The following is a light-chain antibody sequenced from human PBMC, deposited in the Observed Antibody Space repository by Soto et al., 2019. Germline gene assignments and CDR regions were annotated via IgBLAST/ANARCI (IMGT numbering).Light chain of an antibody. V-gene: IGKV3-15*01. CDR2: GAS. Sequence: VLKQSPATLSLSPGKRPTLSCRGSESVEFHLAWYQQTPGKAPRLLIYGASTRETGIPARFSGRGSGTECTRTISSLQSEDFAVYGCQQYNNWPLTFGEGTKVDIK. CDR3: QQYNNWPLT. J-gene: IGKJ4*01. CDR1: ESVEFH.